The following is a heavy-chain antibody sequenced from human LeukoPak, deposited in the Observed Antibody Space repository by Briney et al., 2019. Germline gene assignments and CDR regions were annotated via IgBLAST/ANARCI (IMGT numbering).Heavy chain of an antibody. J-gene: IGHJ4*02. CDR2: ISYRGST. Sequence: TLSLTCTVSGGSISSGGYYWSWIRQHPGKGLECIGYISYRGSTYYNPSLKSRVTISVDTSKNQFSLKLSSVTAADTAVYYCARLSIVAAGYFDYWGQGTLVTVSS. V-gene: IGHV4-31*03. CDR1: GGSISSGGYY. D-gene: IGHD6-13*01. CDR3: ARLSIVAAGYFDY.